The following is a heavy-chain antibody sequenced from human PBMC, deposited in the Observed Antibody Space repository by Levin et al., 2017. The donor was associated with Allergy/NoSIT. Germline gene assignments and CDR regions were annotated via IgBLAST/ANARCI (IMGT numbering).Heavy chain of an antibody. Sequence: GGSLRLSCAASGFTFSSYTLSWVRQAPGKGLEWVSGIRGSGGSTYYADSVKGRFTISRDNSKNTVYLQMDSLRAEDTAVYYCTKKLGASDDFRILPFDHWGQGALVTVSS. CDR1: GFTFSSYT. D-gene: IGHD3-16*01. V-gene: IGHV3-23*01. J-gene: IGHJ4*02. CDR3: TKKLGASDDFRILPFDH. CDR2: IRGSGGST.